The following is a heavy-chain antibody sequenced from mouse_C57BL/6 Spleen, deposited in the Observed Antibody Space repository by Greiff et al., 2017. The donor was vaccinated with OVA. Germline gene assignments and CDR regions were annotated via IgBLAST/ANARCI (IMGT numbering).Heavy chain of an antibody. CDR1: GYTFTSYW. CDR3: VVYYVYTRFAH. CDR2: IYPSDSET. D-gene: IGHD1-1*02. Sequence: QVQLKQPGAELVRPGSSVKLSCKASGYTFTSYWMDWVKQRPGQGLEWIGNIYPSDSETHYNQKFKDKATLTVDKSSSTAYMQLSSLTSEDSAVYYCVVYYVYTRFAHRGHRTLCSVSA. J-gene: IGHJ3*01. V-gene: IGHV1-61*01.